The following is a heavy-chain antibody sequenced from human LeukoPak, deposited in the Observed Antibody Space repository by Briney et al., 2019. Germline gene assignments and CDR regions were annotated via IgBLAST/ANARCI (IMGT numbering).Heavy chain of an antibody. Sequence: GGSLGLSCAASEFTLSIYAMSWVRQAPGRGLEWVASITSTGESTWYAGSVKGRFTISRDNSKYTVYLQMNSLRAEDTAIYYCAKDRPNYFGTNGHYYRRDGDFWGQGTLVTVSS. CDR3: AKDRPNYFGTNGHYYRRDGDF. CDR2: ITSTGEST. CDR1: EFTLSIYA. V-gene: IGHV3-23*01. J-gene: IGHJ4*02. D-gene: IGHD3-22*01.